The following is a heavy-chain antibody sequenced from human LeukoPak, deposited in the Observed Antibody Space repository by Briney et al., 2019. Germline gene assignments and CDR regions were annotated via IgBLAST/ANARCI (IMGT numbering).Heavy chain of an antibody. CDR1: GASISSSSYY. CDR3: ARHKDDILTGYGY. V-gene: IGHV4-39*01. D-gene: IGHD3-9*01. Sequence: SETLSLTCTVSGASISSSSYYWGWIRQPPGKGLEWIGSIYYSGRTYYNPSLKSRVTISVDTSKNQFSLKLSSVTAADTAVYYCARHKDDILTGYGYWGQGTLVTVSS. J-gene: IGHJ4*02. CDR2: IYYSGRT.